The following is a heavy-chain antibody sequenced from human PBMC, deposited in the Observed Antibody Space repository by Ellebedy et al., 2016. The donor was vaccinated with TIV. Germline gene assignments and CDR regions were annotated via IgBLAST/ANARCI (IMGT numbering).Heavy chain of an antibody. CDR3: ARRYCSGGSCKADY. Sequence: ASVKVSCKASGYTFTNYHMHWVRRAPGQGLEWMGIINPSGGSTSYGQKFQGRVTMPRDTSTSTVYLELIGLRSEDTAVDYCARRYCSGGSCKADYWGQGTLVTVSS. D-gene: IGHD2-15*01. CDR1: GYTFTNYH. CDR2: INPSGGST. V-gene: IGHV1-46*01. J-gene: IGHJ4*02.